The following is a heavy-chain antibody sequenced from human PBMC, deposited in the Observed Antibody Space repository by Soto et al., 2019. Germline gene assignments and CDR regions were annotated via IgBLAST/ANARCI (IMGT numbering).Heavy chain of an antibody. D-gene: IGHD3-10*01. V-gene: IGHV3-30*18. CDR1: GFTFSSYG. CDR2: ISYDGSNK. J-gene: IGHJ4*02. Sequence: QVQLVESGGGVVQPGKSLRLSCAGSGFTFSSYGMDWVRQAPGKGLEWVAVISYDGSNKYYADSVKGRFTISRVNSKNPLYLQISSLRADATAVYYCAKDRMGARLRGYFDYWAQGTLVTVSS. CDR3: AKDRMGARLRGYFDY.